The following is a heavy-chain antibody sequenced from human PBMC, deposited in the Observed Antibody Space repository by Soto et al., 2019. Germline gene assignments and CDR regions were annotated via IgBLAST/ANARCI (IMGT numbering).Heavy chain of an antibody. CDR1: GYTFTIYA. V-gene: IGHV1-3*01. CDR2: INAGNGNT. Sequence: AAVKVSCKASGYTFTIYAMHWVRQAPGQRPEWMGWINAGNGNTKYSQKFQGRVTITRDTSASTAYMELSSLRSEDTAVYYCARSIVVVTALDYWGQGTLVTVSS. J-gene: IGHJ4*02. D-gene: IGHD2-21*02. CDR3: ARSIVVVTALDY.